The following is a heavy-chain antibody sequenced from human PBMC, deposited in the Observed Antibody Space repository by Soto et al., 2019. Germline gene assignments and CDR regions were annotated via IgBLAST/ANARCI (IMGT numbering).Heavy chain of an antibody. CDR2: VSHDGRNT. Sequence: VQLVESGGGVVQPGRSLRLSCAASGFTFSDYAMHWVRQAPGKGLEWVAVVSHDGRNTHYADSVKGRFTISRDSSKKKGFLEMTSLRAEEPAFFYCAKGGRQWLVTSDFNYWGQGALVTVSS. V-gene: IGHV3-30*18. J-gene: IGHJ4*02. D-gene: IGHD6-19*01. CDR1: GFTFSDYA. CDR3: AKGGRQWLVTSDFNY.